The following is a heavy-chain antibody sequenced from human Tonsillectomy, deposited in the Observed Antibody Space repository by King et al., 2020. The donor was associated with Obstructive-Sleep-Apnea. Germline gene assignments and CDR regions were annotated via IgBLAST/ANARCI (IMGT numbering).Heavy chain of an antibody. Sequence: VQLQESGPGLVKPSETLSLTCTVSGGSISSYSWAWIRPPAGEGLEWIGRMFTSGSTNCNPSLKSRVTMSVDTSKNQFSLKLSSVTAADTAVYYCARDVPYDWLVPYYYYGMDVWGQGTTVTVSS. CDR1: GGSISSYS. CDR2: MFTSGST. J-gene: IGHJ6*02. V-gene: IGHV4-4*07. D-gene: IGHD3-9*01. CDR3: ARDVPYDWLVPYYYYGMDV.